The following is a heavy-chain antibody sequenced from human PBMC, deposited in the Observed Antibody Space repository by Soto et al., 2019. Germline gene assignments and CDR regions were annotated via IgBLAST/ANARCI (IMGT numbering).Heavy chain of an antibody. J-gene: IGHJ5*02. D-gene: IGHD2-15*01. CDR1: GGSISSGDYY. Sequence: PSETLSLTCTVSGGSISSGDYYWSWVRQPPGKGLEWIGYIYYSGSTYYNPSLKSRVTISLDTSKTHFFLSLTSVTAADTAVYYCARHVFAPGGRWFGPGGPGLLVTV. CDR3: ARHVFAPGGRWFGP. V-gene: IGHV4-30-4*01. CDR2: IYYSGST.